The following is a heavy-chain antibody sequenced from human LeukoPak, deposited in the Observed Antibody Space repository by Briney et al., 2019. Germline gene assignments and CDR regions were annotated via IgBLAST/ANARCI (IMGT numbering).Heavy chain of an antibody. J-gene: IGHJ5*02. CDR3: AGDVAAAGYNWFDP. CDR2: MNPNSGNT. V-gene: IGHV1-8*01. Sequence: GASVKVSCKASGYTFTSYDINWVRQATGQGLEWMGWMNPNSGNTGYAQKFQGRVTMTRNTSISTAYMELSSLRSEDTAVYYCAGDVAAAGYNWFDPWGQGTLVTVSS. CDR1: GYTFTSYD. D-gene: IGHD6-13*01.